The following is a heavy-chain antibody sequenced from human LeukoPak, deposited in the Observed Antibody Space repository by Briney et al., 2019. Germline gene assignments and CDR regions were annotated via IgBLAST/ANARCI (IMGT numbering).Heavy chain of an antibody. J-gene: IGHJ4*02. CDR1: GGSFSGYY. V-gene: IGHV4-34*01. CDR3: ARRQAESIAAAGIIDY. CDR2: INHSGST. Sequence: SETLSLTCAVYGGSFSGYYWSWIRQPPGKGLEWIGEINHSGSTNNHPSLKSRVTISVDTSKNQFSLKLSSVTAADTAVYYCARRQAESIAAAGIIDYWGQGTLVTVSS. D-gene: IGHD6-13*01.